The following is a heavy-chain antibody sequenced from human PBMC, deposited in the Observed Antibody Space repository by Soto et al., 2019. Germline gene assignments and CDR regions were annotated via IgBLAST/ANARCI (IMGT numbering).Heavy chain of an antibody. Sequence: QVQLAQSGAAVRKPGSSMKVSCKASGDTFLISAVTWLRQVPGQGLEWVGGLVPLFGGSQYGLKFGGRVTFTAGESTRTAYMELNHLTSDDTAVYYCATDLGGSAPVDHWGQGTLVTVSS. D-gene: IGHD3-16*01. CDR3: ATDLGGSAPVDH. J-gene: IGHJ5*02. V-gene: IGHV1-69*01. CDR1: GDTFLISA. CDR2: LVPLFGGS.